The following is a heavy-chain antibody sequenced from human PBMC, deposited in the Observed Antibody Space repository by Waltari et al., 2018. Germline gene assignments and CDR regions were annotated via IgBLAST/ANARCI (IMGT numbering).Heavy chain of an antibody. J-gene: IGHJ4*02. Sequence: EVQLVESGGGLVQPGGSLRLSWSDSGFPFDTYWMSWVRQAPGKGLEWVANMNQDGSEIYYVDSVMGRFTISRDNVKNSLSLQMSNLRVEDTAVYYCARYGYSHALDYWGQGTLVTVSS. D-gene: IGHD5-18*01. CDR2: MNQDGSEI. CDR1: GFPFDTYW. V-gene: IGHV3-7*01. CDR3: ARYGYSHALDY.